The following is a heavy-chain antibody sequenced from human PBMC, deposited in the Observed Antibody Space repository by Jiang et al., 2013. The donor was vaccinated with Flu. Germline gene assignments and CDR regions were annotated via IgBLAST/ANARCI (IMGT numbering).Heavy chain of an antibody. CDR2: LMVMGSST. CDR1: DSPSVATG. CDR3: ARGPGLDFDY. J-gene: IGHJ4*02. D-gene: IGHD5-12*01. Sequence: VQLVESGGRLSSAWGVPETLLCSPLDSPSVATGCTGSAKLQGRGWCGSHVLMVMGSSTTYADSVKGRFTISRDNAKNTLYLQMNSLRAEDTAVYYCARGPGLDFDYWGQGTLVTVSS. V-gene: IGHV3-74*01.